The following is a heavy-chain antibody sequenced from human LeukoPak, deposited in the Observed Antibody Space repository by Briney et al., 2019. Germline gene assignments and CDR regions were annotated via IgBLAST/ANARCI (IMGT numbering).Heavy chain of an antibody. V-gene: IGHV4-39*01. J-gene: IGHJ4*02. CDR3: ARQGVPRYCSSTSCYYY. CDR1: GGSISSSSYY. Sequence: SETLSLTCTVSGGSISSSSYYWGWIRQPPGKGLEWIGSIYYSGGTYYNPSLKSRVTISVDTSKNQFSLKLSSVTAADTAVYYCARQGVPRYCSSTSCYYYWGQGTLVTVSS. CDR2: IYYSGGT. D-gene: IGHD2-2*01.